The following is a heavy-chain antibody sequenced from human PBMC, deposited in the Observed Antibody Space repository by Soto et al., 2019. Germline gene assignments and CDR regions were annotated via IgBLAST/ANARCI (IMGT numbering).Heavy chain of an antibody. CDR2: IYYDGST. CDR1: GCSITSTIDY. Sequence: SETLSLTCSGSGCSITSTIDYLGWIRQSPGKGLEWIGNIYYDGSTFYNPSLKSRVTISVDTSKRQFSLRVSSVAAADTAVYYCARRGSARLRTTFDYWDHGTLFTVSS. V-gene: IGHV4-39*01. D-gene: IGHD3-16*01. CDR3: ARRGSARLRTTFDY. J-gene: IGHJ5*01.